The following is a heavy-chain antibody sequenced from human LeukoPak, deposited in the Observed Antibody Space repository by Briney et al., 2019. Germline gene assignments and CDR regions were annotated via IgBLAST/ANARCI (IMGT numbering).Heavy chain of an antibody. V-gene: IGHV7-4-1*02. CDR1: GYTFTNYA. Sequence: GASVKVSCKVSGYTFTNYAMNWVRQAPGQGLEWMGWINTKTGNPTYAQGFTGRFVFSLDTSVSTAYLQISSLKAEDTAVYYCARPSSGWTGDAFDIWGQGTMVTVSS. CDR2: INTKTGNP. D-gene: IGHD6-19*01. J-gene: IGHJ3*02. CDR3: ARPSSGWTGDAFDI.